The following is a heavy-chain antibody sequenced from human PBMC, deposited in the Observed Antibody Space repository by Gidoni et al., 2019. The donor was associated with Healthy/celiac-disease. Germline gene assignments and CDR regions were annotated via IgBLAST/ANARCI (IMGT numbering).Heavy chain of an antibody. J-gene: IGHJ4*02. V-gene: IGHV3-43*01. D-gene: IGHD3-22*01. CDR2: ISWDGGST. CDR1: GFTFDDYT. CDR3: AKDSYYYDSSGYFDY. Sequence: EVQLVESGGVVVQPGGSLRLSCAASGFTFDDYTMHWVRQAPGKGLEWFSLISWDGGSTYYADSVKGRFTISRDNSKNSLYLQMNSLRTEDTALYYCAKDSYYYDSSGYFDYWGQGTLVTVSS.